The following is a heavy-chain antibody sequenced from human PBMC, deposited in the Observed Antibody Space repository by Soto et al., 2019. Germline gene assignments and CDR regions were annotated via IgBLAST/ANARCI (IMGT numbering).Heavy chain of an antibody. CDR2: IYYSGST. D-gene: IGHD6-19*01. CDR1: GGSISSSSYY. J-gene: IGHJ4*02. V-gene: IGHV4-39*07. Sequence: SETLSLTCTVSGGSISSSSYYWGWIRQPPGKGLEWIGSIYYSGSTYYNPSFKSRVTISVDTSKNHFSLKLSSVTAADTAVYYCARDQTIAVAGTRSVLFDYWGQGTLVTVSS. CDR3: ARDQTIAVAGTRSVLFDY.